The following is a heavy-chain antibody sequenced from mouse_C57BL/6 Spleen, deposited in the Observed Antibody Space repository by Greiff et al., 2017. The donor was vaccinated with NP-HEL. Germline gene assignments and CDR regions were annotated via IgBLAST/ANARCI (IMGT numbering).Heavy chain of an antibody. CDR3: ARIYYDYLDY. Sequence: LVESGPELVKPGASVKLSCKASGYTFTSYDINWVKQRPGQGLEWIGWIYPRDGSTKYNEKFKGKATLTVDTSSSTAYMELHSLTSEDSAVYFCARIYYDYLDYWGQGTTLTVSS. CDR1: GYTFTSYD. J-gene: IGHJ2*01. D-gene: IGHD2-4*01. V-gene: IGHV1-85*01. CDR2: IYPRDGST.